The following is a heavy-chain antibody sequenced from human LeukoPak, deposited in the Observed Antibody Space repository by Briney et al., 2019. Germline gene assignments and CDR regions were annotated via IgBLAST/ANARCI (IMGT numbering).Heavy chain of an antibody. J-gene: IGHJ5*02. Sequence: GGSLRLSCAASGFTFSSYAISWVRQAPGQGLEWMGGIIPIFGTANYAQKFQGRVTITADESTSTAYMELSSLRSEDTAVYYCAREYAVYGSSWYNWFDPWGQGTLVTVSS. CDR2: IIPIFGTA. D-gene: IGHD6-13*01. V-gene: IGHV1-69*01. CDR3: AREYAVYGSSWYNWFDP. CDR1: GFTFSSYA.